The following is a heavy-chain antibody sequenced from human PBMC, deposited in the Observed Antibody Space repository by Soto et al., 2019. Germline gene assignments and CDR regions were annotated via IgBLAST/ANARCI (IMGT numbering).Heavy chain of an antibody. V-gene: IGHV3-74*01. J-gene: IGHJ6*02. Sequence: GGSLRLSCVVSEFSFSSSWMHWVRQGPGKGLVWVSRINSDATMINYADSVKGRFTTSRDNAKNMLYLQMNSLRAEDTAVYYCARVVSSSWYFYYYGMDVWGQGTTVTVSS. CDR2: INSDATMI. CDR1: EFSFSSSW. D-gene: IGHD6-13*01. CDR3: ARVVSSSWYFYYYGMDV.